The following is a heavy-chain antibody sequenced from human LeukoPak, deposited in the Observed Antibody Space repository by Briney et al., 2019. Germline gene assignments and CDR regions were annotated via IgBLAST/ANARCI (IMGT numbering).Heavy chain of an antibody. Sequence: PGGSLRLSCAASGFTFSGSAMSWVRQAPGKGLEWVSAITDAGDTTNYADSVKGRFTISSDNSKNTLYLQMNSLRAEDTAVYYCAKRRYDRSGYFDYWGQGTLVTVSS. J-gene: IGHJ4*02. CDR3: AKRRYDRSGYFDY. CDR2: ITDAGDTT. D-gene: IGHD3-22*01. CDR1: GFTFSGSA. V-gene: IGHV3-23*01.